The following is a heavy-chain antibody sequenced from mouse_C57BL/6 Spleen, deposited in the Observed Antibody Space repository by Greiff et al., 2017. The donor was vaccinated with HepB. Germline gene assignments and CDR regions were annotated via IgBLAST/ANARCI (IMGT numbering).Heavy chain of an antibody. Sequence: SGAELVRPGASVTLSCKASGYTFTDYEMHWVKQTPVHGLEWIGAIDPETGGTAYNQKFKGKAILTADKSSSTAYMELRSLTSEDSAVYYCTRGRPAWFAYWGQGTLVTVSA. J-gene: IGHJ3*01. D-gene: IGHD2-12*01. CDR1: GYTFTDYE. CDR3: TRGRPAWFAY. V-gene: IGHV1-15*01. CDR2: IDPETGGT.